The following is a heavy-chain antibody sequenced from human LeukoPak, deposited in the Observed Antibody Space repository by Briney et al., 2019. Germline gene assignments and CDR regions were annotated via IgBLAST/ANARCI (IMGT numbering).Heavy chain of an antibody. Sequence: PSQTLSLTCTVSGGSISSGGYYWSWIRQHPGKGLEWIGYIYYSGSTYYNPSLKSRVTISVDASKNQFSLKLSSVTAADTAVYYCARGVPKDDPTYYYYGMDVWGQGTTVIVSS. CDR2: IYYSGST. D-gene: IGHD3-3*01. CDR1: GGSISSGGYY. V-gene: IGHV4-31*03. J-gene: IGHJ6*02. CDR3: ARGVPKDDPTYYYYGMDV.